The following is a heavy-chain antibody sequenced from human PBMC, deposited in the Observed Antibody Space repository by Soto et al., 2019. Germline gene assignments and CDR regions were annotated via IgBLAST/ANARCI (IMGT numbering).Heavy chain of an antibody. CDR2: IYYSGST. J-gene: IGHJ5*02. Sequence: PSETLSLTCTVSGGSISSYYWSWIRQPPGKGLEWIGYIYYSGSTNYNPSLKSRVTISVDTSKNQFSLKLSSVTAADTAVYYCAREGPREVYSSRYNWFDPWGQGTLVTVSS. CDR1: GGSISSYY. V-gene: IGHV4-59*01. CDR3: AREGPREVYSSRYNWFDP. D-gene: IGHD6-13*01.